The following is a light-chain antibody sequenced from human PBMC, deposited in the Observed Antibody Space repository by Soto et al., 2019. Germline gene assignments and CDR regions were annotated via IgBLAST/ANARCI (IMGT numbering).Light chain of an antibody. CDR2: FYN. CDR1: SSNIGSNY. V-gene: IGLV1-44*01. Sequence: QSVLTQPPSASGTPGQRVTISCSGSSSNIGSNYVNWHQQLPGTAPKLLIYFYNHRPSGVPDRFSGSKSGTSGSLAISGLQSEDEGEYYCAAWDDSLNGYLLFGGGTKLTVL. CDR3: AAWDDSLNGYLL. J-gene: IGLJ2*01.